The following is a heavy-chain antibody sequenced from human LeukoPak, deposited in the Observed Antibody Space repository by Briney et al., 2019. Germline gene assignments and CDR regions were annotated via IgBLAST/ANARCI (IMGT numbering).Heavy chain of an antibody. D-gene: IGHD3-3*01. J-gene: IGHJ6*02. CDR1: SISSXGYY. Sequence: SISSXGYYWSWIRQHPGKGLEWIGYIYYSGSTYYNPSLKSRVTISVDTSKNQFSLKLSSVTAADTAVYYCARVERSAKRGMDVWGQGTTVTVSS. CDR3: ARVERSAKRGMDV. V-gene: IGHV4-31*02. CDR2: IYYSGST.